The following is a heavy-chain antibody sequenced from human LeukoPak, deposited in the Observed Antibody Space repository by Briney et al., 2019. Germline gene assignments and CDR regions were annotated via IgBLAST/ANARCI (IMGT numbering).Heavy chain of an antibody. CDR3: ARDRGTYSTKGFDF. D-gene: IGHD1-26*01. CDR1: GFTFSSYA. J-gene: IGHJ5*01. Sequence: GGSLRLSCAASGFTFSSYAMGWVRQAPGKGLEWVSTITGGGDNTYYADSVKGRFTVSRDNSKNTLSLQMTSLRAEDTAVYFCARDRGTYSTKGFDFWGQGALVTVSS. V-gene: IGHV3-23*01. CDR2: ITGGGDNT.